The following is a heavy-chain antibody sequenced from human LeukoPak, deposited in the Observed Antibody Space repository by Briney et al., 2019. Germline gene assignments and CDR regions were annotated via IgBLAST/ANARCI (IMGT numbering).Heavy chain of an antibody. J-gene: IGHJ5*02. V-gene: IGHV4-39*01. CDR1: GGSISSSSYY. CDR2: IYYSGST. D-gene: IGHD6-19*01. CDR3: ASKMEENAVAGSKGWFHP. Sequence: SETLSLTCTVSGGSISSSSYYWGWIRQPPGKGLEWIGSIYYSGSTYYNPSLKSRVTISVDTSKNQFSLKLSSVTAADPAVYYCASKMEENAVAGSKGWFHPWGQGTLVTVSS.